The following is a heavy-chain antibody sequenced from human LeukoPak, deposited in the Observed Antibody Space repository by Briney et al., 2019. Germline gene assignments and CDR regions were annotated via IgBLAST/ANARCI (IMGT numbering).Heavy chain of an antibody. Sequence: SETLSLTCTVSSGSMNYYYWGWIRQPPGKRLEWIGSIYYSGSTYYNPSLKSRVTISVDTSKNQFSLKLSSVTAADTAVYYCARLVVVAATHYYMDVWGKGTTVTVSS. V-gene: IGHV4-38-2*02. D-gene: IGHD2-15*01. CDR1: SGSMNYYY. J-gene: IGHJ6*03. CDR3: ARLVVVAATHYYMDV. CDR2: IYYSGST.